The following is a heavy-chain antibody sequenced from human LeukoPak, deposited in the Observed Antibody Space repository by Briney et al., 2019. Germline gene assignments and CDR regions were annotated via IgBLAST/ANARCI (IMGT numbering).Heavy chain of an antibody. V-gene: IGHV3-23*01. CDR1: GFTFSSYG. J-gene: IGHJ3*02. CDR2: ISSIGGST. CDR3: AKDSRNYCGDDCYTPFDI. Sequence: GGSLRLFCAASGFTFSSYGMSWVRQAPGKGLEWVSGISSIGGSTYYAESVKGRFTISRDNSKNTLYLQMNSLRAEDTAAYYCAKDSRNYCGDDCYTPFDIWGQGTMVTVSS. D-gene: IGHD2-21*02.